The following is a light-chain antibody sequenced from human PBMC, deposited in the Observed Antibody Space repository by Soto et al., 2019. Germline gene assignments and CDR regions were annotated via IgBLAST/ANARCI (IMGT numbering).Light chain of an antibody. CDR2: GAS. Sequence: EIVLTLSPGTLSLSPGDGATLSCRASQSVSSGYLAWYQQKPGQAPRLLIYGASRRATGIPDRFSGSGSGTDFTLSISRLEPEDFAVYWCQHYGNSPTFGQGTKVQIK. CDR3: QHYGNSPT. V-gene: IGKV3-20*01. J-gene: IGKJ1*01. CDR1: QSVSSGY.